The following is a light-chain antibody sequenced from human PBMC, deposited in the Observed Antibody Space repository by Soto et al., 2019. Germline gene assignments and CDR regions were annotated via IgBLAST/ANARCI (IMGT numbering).Light chain of an antibody. CDR2: GAS. CDR3: QQYGGAPWT. V-gene: IGKV3-20*01. CDR1: QIVSSNY. Sequence: EIVLTQSPGTLSLSPGERATLSCRASQIVSSNYLAWFQQRPGQPPRLLISGASSRATGIPDRFSGSGSWTDFTLTINRLEPEDFAVYHCQQYGGAPWTFGQGTKVEIK. J-gene: IGKJ1*01.